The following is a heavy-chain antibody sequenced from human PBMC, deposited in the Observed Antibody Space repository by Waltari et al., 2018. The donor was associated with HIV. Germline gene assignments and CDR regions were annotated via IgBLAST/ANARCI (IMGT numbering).Heavy chain of an antibody. Sequence: QGQLVQSGAEVKQSGASVRISCKASGYPFTKYDINWLRQATGQGLEWMGWMNPSTGNAVFAHKFQGRVVMTRDIPINTAYMELSGLTSHDAAVYYCSTSRPGAMFGDAWGQGTLVTVSS. D-gene: IGHD3-3*01. CDR3: STSRPGAMFGDA. J-gene: IGHJ5*02. V-gene: IGHV1-8*01. CDR1: GYPFTKYD. CDR2: MNPSTGNA.